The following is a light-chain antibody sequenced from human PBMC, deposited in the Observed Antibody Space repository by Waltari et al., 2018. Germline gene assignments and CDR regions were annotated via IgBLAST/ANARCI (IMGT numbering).Light chain of an antibody. CDR2: GAS. CDR3: QQYDNWPRT. J-gene: IGKJ1*01. Sequence: EIVMRQSPATLSVSPGERVTLSCRASQTISANLVWYQKKPGQAPRLLIYGASTRATGIPVRFSGSGAGTEFTLTISSLQSEDFALYSCQQYDNWPRTFGQGTKVEVK. V-gene: IGKV3-15*01. CDR1: QTISAN.